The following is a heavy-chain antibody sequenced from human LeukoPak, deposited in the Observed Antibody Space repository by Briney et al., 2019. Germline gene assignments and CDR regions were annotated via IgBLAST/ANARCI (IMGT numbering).Heavy chain of an antibody. CDR2: IYYSGST. Sequence: KPSETLSLPCPVSGCSISSYYWGWIRQPPGKGLEGVGYIYYSGSTNYNPSLESRVTISVDTSKNQFSLKLSSVTAADTAVYYCARHVSGSYYIYFDYWGQGTLVTVSS. CDR1: GCSISSYY. J-gene: IGHJ4*02. V-gene: IGHV4-59*08. CDR3: ARHVSGSYYIYFDY. D-gene: IGHD1-26*01.